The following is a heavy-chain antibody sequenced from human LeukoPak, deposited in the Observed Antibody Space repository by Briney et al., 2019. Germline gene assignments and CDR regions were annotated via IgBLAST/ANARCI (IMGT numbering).Heavy chain of an antibody. J-gene: IGHJ6*04. D-gene: IGHD3-10*02. V-gene: IGHV3-21*01. Sequence: AGGSLRLSCVPSGFSLSSYNMNWVRQAPGKGLEWVSSISTSSYYIYYADSVKGRFTISRDNAKNSLSLHMNSMRAEDTAVYYCAELGITMIGGVWGKGTTVTISS. CDR3: AELGITMIGGV. CDR1: GFSLSSYN. CDR2: ISTSSYYI.